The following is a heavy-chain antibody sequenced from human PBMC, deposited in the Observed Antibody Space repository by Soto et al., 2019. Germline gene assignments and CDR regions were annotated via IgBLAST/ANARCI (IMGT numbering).Heavy chain of an antibody. CDR1: GFTFSNAW. V-gene: IGHV3-15*01. D-gene: IGHD3-10*01. CDR2: IKSKTDGGTT. J-gene: IGHJ5*02. CDR3: TTEGSGSYYKDWFDP. Sequence: GGSLRLFCAASGFTFSNAWMSWVRQAPGKGLEWVGRIKSKTDGGTTDYAAPVKGRFTISRDDSKNTLYLQMNSLKTEDTAVYYCTTEGSGSYYKDWFDPWGQGTLVTVSS.